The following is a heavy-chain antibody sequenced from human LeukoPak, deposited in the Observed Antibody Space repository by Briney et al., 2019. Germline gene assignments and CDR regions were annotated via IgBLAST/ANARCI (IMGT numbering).Heavy chain of an antibody. D-gene: IGHD6-19*01. CDR3: PRENSIAVAGTGLYYYYYYMDV. J-gene: IGHJ6*03. CDR1: GYTFTSYY. Sequence: ATVKVSCKASGYTFTSYYMHWVRQAPGQGLEWMGIINPSGGSTSYAQMFQGRVTMTRDTSTSTVYMELSSLRSEDTAVYYCPRENSIAVAGTGLYYYYYYMDVWGKGTTVTVSS. V-gene: IGHV1-46*01. CDR2: INPSGGST.